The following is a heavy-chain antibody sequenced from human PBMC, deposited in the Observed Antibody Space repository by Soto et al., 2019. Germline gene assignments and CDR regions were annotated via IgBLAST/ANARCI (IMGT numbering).Heavy chain of an antibody. D-gene: IGHD2-2*01. CDR2: IYSGADT. CDR1: GFNVSSTS. CDR3: TREGTGSSTRGAF. J-gene: IGHJ4*02. V-gene: IGHV3-66*01. Sequence: VQLVESGGGLVQPGGSLRLSCAASGFNVSSTSMSWVRQAPGKGLGWVSVIYSGADTHYAGSGKGRFTIPRDTSKNTMYLQMNSLWVEKAAVYDCTREGTGSSTRGAFGGEGTVVTVS.